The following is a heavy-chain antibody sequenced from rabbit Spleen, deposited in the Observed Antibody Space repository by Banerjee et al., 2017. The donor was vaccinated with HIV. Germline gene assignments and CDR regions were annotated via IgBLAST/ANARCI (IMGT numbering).Heavy chain of an antibody. D-gene: IGHD4-1*01. V-gene: IGHV1S45*01. J-gene: IGHJ4*01. CDR2: IYTGNVKT. CDR3: VREVAAKFGL. Sequence: QEQLVESGGGLVQPGASLRLTCTASGFSFSRSYDMCWVRQAPGKGLEWIACIYTGNVKTYYASWAKGRFTISKTSSTTVTLQMTSLTVADTATYFCVREVAAKFGLWGQGTLVTVS. CDR1: GFSFSRSYD.